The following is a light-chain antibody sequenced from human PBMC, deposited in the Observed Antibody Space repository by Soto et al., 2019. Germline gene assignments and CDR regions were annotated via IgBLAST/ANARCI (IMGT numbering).Light chain of an antibody. CDR2: GVS. Sequence: EIVLTQSPGTLSLSPGQRATLSCRASQRLSASDIAWYQHKPGQAPKFLIYGVSSRATGIPDRFSGSGSGTDFTLTISRLEPEDFAVYHCQQYGSSPLITFGQGTRLEIK. CDR3: QQYGSSPLIT. CDR1: QRLSASD. V-gene: IGKV3-20*01. J-gene: IGKJ5*01.